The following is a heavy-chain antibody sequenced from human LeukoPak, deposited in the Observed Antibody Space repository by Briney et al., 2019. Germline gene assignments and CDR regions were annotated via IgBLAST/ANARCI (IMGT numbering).Heavy chain of an antibody. V-gene: IGHV3-15*01. Sequence: GASLRLSCAASGFTFSNAWMSWVRQAPGQGLHCVGRIKSKTDGGTTDYAAPVKGRFTISRDDSKNTLYLQMNSLKTEDTAVYYCTQGTEYYYGSGSHYWGQGTLVTVSS. J-gene: IGHJ4*02. CDR2: IKSKTDGGTT. CDR3: TQGTEYYYGSGSHY. D-gene: IGHD3-10*01. CDR1: GFTFSNAW.